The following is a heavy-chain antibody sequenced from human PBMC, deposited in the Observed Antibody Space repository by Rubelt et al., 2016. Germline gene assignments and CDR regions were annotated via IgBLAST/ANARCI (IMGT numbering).Heavy chain of an antibody. Sequence: APGKGPEWVAVIWYDGSNKYYADSVKGRFTISRDNSKNTLYLQMNSLRAKDTAVYYCARDLTSGYFDHWGQGTLVTVSS. V-gene: IGHV3-33*01. CDR2: IWYDGSNK. CDR3: ARDLTSGYFDH. J-gene: IGHJ4*02. D-gene: IGHD3-10*01.